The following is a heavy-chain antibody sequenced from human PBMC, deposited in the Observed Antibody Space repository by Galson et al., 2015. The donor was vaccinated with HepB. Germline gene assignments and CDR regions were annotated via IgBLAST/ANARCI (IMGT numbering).Heavy chain of an antibody. J-gene: IGHJ6*02. V-gene: IGHV3-30-3*01. D-gene: IGHD3-22*01. CDR2: ISYDGNNK. Sequence: SLRLSCAASGFTFGSNAMHWVRQAPGKGLEWVALISYDGNNKHYADSVKGRFTISRDNSKNTLDLQMNRLRAEDAAVYYCARDRNRPWYDYDSRGYYGLDVWGQGTTVTVSS. CDR1: GFTFGSNA. CDR3: ARDRNRPWYDYDSRGYYGLDV.